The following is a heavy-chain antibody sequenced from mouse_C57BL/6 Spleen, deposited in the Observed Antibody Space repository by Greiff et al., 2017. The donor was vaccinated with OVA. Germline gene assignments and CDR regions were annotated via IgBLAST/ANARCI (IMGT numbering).Heavy chain of an antibody. D-gene: IGHD1-1*01. Sequence: VQRVESGAELVKPGASVKMSCKASGYTFTTYPIEWMKQNHGKSLEWIGNFHPYNDDTKYNEKFKGKATLTVEKSSSTVYLELSRLTSDDSAVYYCARRGPYGSDAMDYWGQGTSVTVSS. J-gene: IGHJ4*01. CDR1: GYTFTTYP. V-gene: IGHV1-47*01. CDR2: FHPYNDDT. CDR3: ARRGPYGSDAMDY.